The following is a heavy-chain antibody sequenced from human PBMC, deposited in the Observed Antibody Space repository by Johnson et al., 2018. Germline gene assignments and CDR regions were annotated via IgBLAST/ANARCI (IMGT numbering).Heavy chain of an antibody. V-gene: IGHV1-46*01. CDR1: GYTFTSYY. D-gene: IGHD3-22*01. J-gene: IGHJ1*01. CDR2: INPSAGST. Sequence: VQLVETGAEVKKPGASVKVSCKASGYTFTSYYMHWVRLAPGQGLEWMGVINPSAGSTSYAQKFQGRVSMTRDTSTSTVYMELSSLRPEDPAVNYCAREDRGYSSGYSHWGQGTLVTVSS. CDR3: AREDRGYSSGYSH.